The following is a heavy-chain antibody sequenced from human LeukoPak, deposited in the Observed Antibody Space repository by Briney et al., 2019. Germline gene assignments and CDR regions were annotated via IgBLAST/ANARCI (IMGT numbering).Heavy chain of an antibody. D-gene: IGHD1-26*01. J-gene: IGHJ3*02. CDR1: GFTFSSYW. V-gene: IGHV3-74*01. CDR3: ARMGSGTYSDAFDI. Sequence: GGSLRLSCAASGFTFSSYWMHWVRQAPGKGLVRVSRIKGDGSTATYADSVKGRFIISRDNAKNTVYLQMNSLRAEDTAVYYCARMGSGTYSDAFDIWGQGTMVTVSS. CDR2: IKGDGSTA.